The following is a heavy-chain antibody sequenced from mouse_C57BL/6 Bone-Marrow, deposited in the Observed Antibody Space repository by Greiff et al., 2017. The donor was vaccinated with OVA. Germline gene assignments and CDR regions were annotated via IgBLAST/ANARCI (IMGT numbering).Heavy chain of an antibody. V-gene: IGHV1-15*01. D-gene: IGHD1-1*01. CDR2: IDPETGGT. CDR3: TDYYGRDY. CDR1: GYTFTDYE. J-gene: IGHJ2*01. Sequence: QVQLQQSGAELVRPGASVTLSCKASGYTFTDYEMHWVKQTPVHGLEWIGAIDPETGGTAYNQKFKSKAILTADKSSSTAYMELRSLTSEDSAVYYCTDYYGRDYWGQGTTLTVSS.